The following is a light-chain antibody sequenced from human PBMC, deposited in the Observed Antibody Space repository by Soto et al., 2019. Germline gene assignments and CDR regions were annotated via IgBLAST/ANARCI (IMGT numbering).Light chain of an antibody. J-gene: IGKJ3*01. CDR1: QSITTP. V-gene: IGKV1-39*01. Sequence: DIHMTQSPSSLSASVGDRLTITCRTSQSITTPLNWYQQKPGKAPKLLIYAASSLQSGVPSRFSGSGSGTDFTLTISSLQPEDFATYYCQQVYTTPFTFGPGTKVDIK. CDR2: AAS. CDR3: QQVYTTPFT.